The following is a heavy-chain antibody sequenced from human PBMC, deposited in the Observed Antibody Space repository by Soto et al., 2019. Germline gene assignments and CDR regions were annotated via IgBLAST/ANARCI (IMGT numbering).Heavy chain of an antibody. D-gene: IGHD2-15*01. Sequence: ASVKVSCKASGSTFTIYYIHWVRQAPGQGPEWIGIINASSGGTGYAQQFQGRVTMTRDTSTSTFYMELSSLRSEDTAVYYCARDGGGSTYYNYALVVWGQGTKVTVSS. CDR3: ARDGGGSTYYNYALVV. CDR2: INASSGGT. V-gene: IGHV1-46*01. J-gene: IGHJ6*02. CDR1: GSTFTIYY.